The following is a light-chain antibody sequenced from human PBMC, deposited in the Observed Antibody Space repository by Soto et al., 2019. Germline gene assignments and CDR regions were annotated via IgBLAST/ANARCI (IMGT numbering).Light chain of an antibody. CDR2: GAS. CDR1: QSVSSSY. J-gene: IGKJ4*01. V-gene: IGKV3-20*01. CDR3: QHQGLT. Sequence: EIALTQSPGTLSLSPGERATLSCRASQSVSSSYLAWYQQKPGQAPRLLIYGASSRATGIPDRFSGSGSGTDFTLTISRLEPEDFAVYYCQHQGLTVGGGNKGEI.